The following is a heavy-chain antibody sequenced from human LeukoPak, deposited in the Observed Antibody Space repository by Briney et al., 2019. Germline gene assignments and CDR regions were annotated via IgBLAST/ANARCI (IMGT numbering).Heavy chain of an antibody. J-gene: IGHJ3*02. D-gene: IGHD3-22*01. CDR3: AREYYDSSGYYDAFDI. CDR2: IYYSGST. Sequence: SETLSLTCTVSGGSISSSSYYWGWIRQPPGKGLEWIGSIYYSGSTYYNPSLKSRVTISVDTSKNQFSLKLSSVTAADTAVYYCAREYYDSSGYYDAFDIWGQGTMVTVSS. CDR1: GGSISSSSYY. V-gene: IGHV4-39*02.